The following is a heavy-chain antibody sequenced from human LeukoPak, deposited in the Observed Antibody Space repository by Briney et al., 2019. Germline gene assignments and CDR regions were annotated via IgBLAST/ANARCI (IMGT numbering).Heavy chain of an antibody. J-gene: IGHJ4*02. D-gene: IGHD3-16*01. V-gene: IGHV3-48*03. CDR3: ARDPDHGAVDY. CDR2: ISSSGSTI. Sequence: GGSLRLSCAASGFTFSSYEMNWVRRAPGKGLEWVSYISSSGSTIYYADSVKGRFTISRDNAKNSLYLQMSSLRAEDTAVYYCARDPDHGAVDYWGQGTLVTVSS. CDR1: GFTFSSYE.